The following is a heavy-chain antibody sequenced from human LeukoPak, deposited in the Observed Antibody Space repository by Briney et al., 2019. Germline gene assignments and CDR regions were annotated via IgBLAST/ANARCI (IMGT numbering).Heavy chain of an antibody. CDR3: ARGKLGYYYYHMDA. D-gene: IGHD3-3*02. J-gene: IGHJ6*03. CDR2: IYYSGST. V-gene: IGHV4-59*01. Sequence: SETLSLTCAVSGGPLTSYYWTWIRQPPGKGLEWIGYIYYSGSTSYNPSLKSRVTISVDTSKNQFSLKLSSVTAADTAVYYCARGKLGYYYYHMDAWGKGTTVTVSS. CDR1: GGPLTSYY.